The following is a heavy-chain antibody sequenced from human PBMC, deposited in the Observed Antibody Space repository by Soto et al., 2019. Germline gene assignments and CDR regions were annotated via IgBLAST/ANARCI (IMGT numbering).Heavy chain of an antibody. CDR3: ASRRDGYPYLDY. J-gene: IGHJ4*02. D-gene: IGHD5-12*01. CDR1: GGSISSSYW. V-gene: IGHV4-4*02. CDR2: IYYSGST. Sequence: QVQLQESGPGLVKPSGTLSLACAVSGGSISSSYWCSWVRQPPGKGLEWIGEIYYSGSTIYNPSLKSRVTISVDKSKNQCSLKLSSVTAADTAVYYCASRRDGYPYLDYWGQGTLVTVSS.